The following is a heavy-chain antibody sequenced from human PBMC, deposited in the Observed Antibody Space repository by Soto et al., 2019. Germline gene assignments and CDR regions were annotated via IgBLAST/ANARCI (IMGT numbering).Heavy chain of an antibody. V-gene: IGHV1-2*04. J-gene: IGHJ6*02. CDR1: GYTFTGYY. CDR3: ALLSTLPGATGYYGMDV. CDR2: INPNSGGT. Sequence: QVQLVQSGAEVKKPGASVKVSCKASGYTFTGYYMHWVRQAPGQGLEWMGWINPNSGGTNYAQKFQGWVTMTWDTSISTAYKELRRLGSDETAVYYCALLSTLPGATGYYGMDVWGQGTTVTVSS. D-gene: IGHD1-26*01.